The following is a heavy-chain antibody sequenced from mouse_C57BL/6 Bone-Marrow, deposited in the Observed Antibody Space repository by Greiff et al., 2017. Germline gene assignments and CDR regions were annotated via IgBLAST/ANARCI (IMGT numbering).Heavy chain of an antibody. V-gene: IGHV14-2*01. CDR3: ASGPITTVVYFDY. CDR2: IDPEDGET. D-gene: IGHD1-1*01. J-gene: IGHJ2*01. Sequence: EVQLVESGAELVKPGASVKLSCTASGFNIKDYYMHWVKQRTEQGLEWIGRIDPEDGETKYAPKFQGKATITADTSSNTAYLQLSSLTSEDTAVYYCASGPITTVVYFDYWGQGTTLTVSS. CDR1: GFNIKDYY.